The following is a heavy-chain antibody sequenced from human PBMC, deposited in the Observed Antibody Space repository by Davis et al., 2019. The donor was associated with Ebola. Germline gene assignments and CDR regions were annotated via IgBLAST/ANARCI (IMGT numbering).Heavy chain of an antibody. CDR1: GFTVSSNY. D-gene: IGHD3-10*01. Sequence: GVLKISCAASGFTVSSNYMSWVRQAPGKGLEWVSSISSSSSYIYYADSVKGRFTISRDNSKNTLYLQMNSLRAEDTAVYYCARGSLWFRELLPTGHFDYWGQGTLVTVSS. J-gene: IGHJ4*02. V-gene: IGHV3-21*01. CDR3: ARGSLWFRELLPTGHFDY. CDR2: ISSSSSYI.